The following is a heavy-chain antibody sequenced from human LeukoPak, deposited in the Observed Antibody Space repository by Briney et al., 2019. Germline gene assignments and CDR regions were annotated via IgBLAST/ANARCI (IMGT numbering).Heavy chain of an antibody. CDR2: ISYDGSNK. CDR1: GFTFSSYG. CDR3: ASDYDYVWGSYLSPKALGY. V-gene: IGHV3-30*03. D-gene: IGHD3-16*01. J-gene: IGHJ4*02. Sequence: PGGSLRLSCAVSGFTFSSYGMHWVRQAPGKGLEWVALISYDGSNKYYADSVKGRFTISRANSKNTLYLQMNGLRAEDTAVYYCASDYDYVWGSYLSPKALGYWGQGTLVIVSS.